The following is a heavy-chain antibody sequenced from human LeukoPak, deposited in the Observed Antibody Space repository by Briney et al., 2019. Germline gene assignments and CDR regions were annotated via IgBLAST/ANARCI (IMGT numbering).Heavy chain of an antibody. D-gene: IGHD6-6*01. J-gene: IGHJ3*02. V-gene: IGHV4-61*02. Sequence: SQTLSLTCTVSGGSISSGSYYWSWIRQPAGKGLEWIGRIYTSGSTNYNPSLKSRVTISVDTSKNQFSLKLSSVTAADTAVYYCARDRVGSIAAPLGAFDIWGQGTMVTVSS. CDR2: IYTSGST. CDR3: ARDRVGSIAAPLGAFDI. CDR1: GGSISSGSYY.